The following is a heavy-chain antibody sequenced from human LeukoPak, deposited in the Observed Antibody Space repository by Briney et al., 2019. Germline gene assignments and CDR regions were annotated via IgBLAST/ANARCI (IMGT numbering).Heavy chain of an antibody. CDR1: GFTFSSYG. Sequence: GALRPSCAASGFTFSSYGMHWVRQAPGKGLEWVAVIWYDGSNKYYADSVKGRFTISRDNSKNTLYLQMNSLRAEDTAVYYCARRGRRDGYNYWFDPWGQGTLVTVSS. D-gene: IGHD5-24*01. V-gene: IGHV3-33*01. CDR2: IWYDGSNK. CDR3: ARRGRRDGYNYWFDP. J-gene: IGHJ5*02.